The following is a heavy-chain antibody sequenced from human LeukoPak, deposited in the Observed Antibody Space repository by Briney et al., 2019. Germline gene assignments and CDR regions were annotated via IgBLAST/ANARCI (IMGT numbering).Heavy chain of an antibody. CDR3: TRAGTIWQWLVGRWFYP. CDR1: VFTFGDYT. J-gene: IGHJ5*02. CDR2: IRSKVYVGTT. D-gene: IGHD6-19*01. Sequence: CLRLSSTAPVFTFGDYTISWFRHGPRKGLGRVGFIRSKVYVGTTEYTACVKGRFTISRDDSTSIAYLRMTSQKTEDTAVYYCTRAGTIWQWLVGRWFYPWGQGTLVTVSS. V-gene: IGHV3-49*01.